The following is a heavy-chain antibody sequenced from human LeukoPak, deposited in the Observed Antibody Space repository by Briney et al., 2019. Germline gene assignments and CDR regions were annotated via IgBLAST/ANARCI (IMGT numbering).Heavy chain of an antibody. CDR2: ISYDGSDE. V-gene: IGHV3-30*04. CDR3: ARATDYYGSGSYLPLYYFYGMDV. D-gene: IGHD3-10*01. Sequence: PGRSLRLSCAASGFTFSRHAMHWVRQSPGKGLEWVAIISYDGSDEYIADSVKGRFSISRDNSRNTLDLQMNSLTTEATALYYRARATDYYGSGSYLPLYYFYGMDVWGKGTAVIVSS. J-gene: IGHJ6*04. CDR1: GFTFSRHA.